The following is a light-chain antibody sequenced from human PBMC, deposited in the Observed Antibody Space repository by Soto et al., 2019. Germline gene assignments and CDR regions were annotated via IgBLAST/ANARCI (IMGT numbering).Light chain of an antibody. V-gene: IGKV3-20*01. CDR2: GAS. Sequence: EIVLTQSPGTLSLSPGERATLSCRASQSVSNNYLAWFQQKPGQAPRLLIYGASNRATGIPDRFSGSGSGTDFTLTISRLEPEDFAVYYCQQYGGLPRTFGQGTKVDIK. J-gene: IGKJ1*01. CDR1: QSVSNNY. CDR3: QQYGGLPRT.